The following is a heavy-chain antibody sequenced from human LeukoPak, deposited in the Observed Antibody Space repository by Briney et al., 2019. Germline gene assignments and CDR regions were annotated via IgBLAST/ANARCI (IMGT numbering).Heavy chain of an antibody. J-gene: IGHJ4*02. V-gene: IGHV1-69*02. D-gene: IGHD3-22*01. Sequence: GASVKVSCKASGGTFSSYTISWVRQAPGQGLEWMGRIIPILGIANYAQKFQGRVTITADKSTSTAYMELSSLRSEDTAVYYCARASPVGSGYYYFDHWGQGTLVTVSS. CDR3: ARASPVGSGYYYFDH. CDR1: GGTFSSYT. CDR2: IIPILGIA.